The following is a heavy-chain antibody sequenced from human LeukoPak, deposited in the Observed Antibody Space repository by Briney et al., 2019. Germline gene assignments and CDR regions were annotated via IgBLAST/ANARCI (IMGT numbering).Heavy chain of an antibody. V-gene: IGHV1-69*05. CDR1: GGTFSSYA. CDR3: ARDPYFRGSSGGTDDAFDI. CDR2: IIPIFGTA. J-gene: IGHJ3*02. D-gene: IGHD6-19*01. Sequence: SVKVSCKASGGTFSSYAISWVRQAPGQGLEWMGRIIPIFGTANYAQKFQGRVMITTDESTSTAYMELSSLRSEDTAVYYCARDPYFRGSSGGTDDAFDIWGQGTMVTVSS.